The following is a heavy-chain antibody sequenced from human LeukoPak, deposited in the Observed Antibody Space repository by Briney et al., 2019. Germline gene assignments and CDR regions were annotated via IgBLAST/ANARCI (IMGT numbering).Heavy chain of an antibody. CDR3: ARGGYQLPSEGDYYYYGMDV. V-gene: IGHV1-8*01. CDR2: MSPNSGDT. Sequence: VASVKVSCKASGYTFTSYDINWVRQATGQRPEWMGWMSPNSGDTGYAQKFQDRVTMTRNTSISTAYMELSSLRSDDTAVYYCARGGYQLPSEGDYYYYGMDVWGQGTTVTVSS. D-gene: IGHD2-2*01. CDR1: GYTFTSYD. J-gene: IGHJ6*02.